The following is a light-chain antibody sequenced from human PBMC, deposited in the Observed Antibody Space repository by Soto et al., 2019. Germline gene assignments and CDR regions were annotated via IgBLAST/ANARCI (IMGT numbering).Light chain of an antibody. V-gene: IGKV1-39*01. CDR1: QSIGRN. Sequence: QVTRSLSSERKTVVEGKSVDLGASQSIGRNLNWYQQKPGKAPKLLIFTSSSLHSGVTAWFSGSGSGTAFIFTIRNLQSEDFAVYFCQPSYSSPQTFGQGTKVDIK. J-gene: IGKJ1*01. CDR3: QPSYSSPQT. CDR2: TSS.